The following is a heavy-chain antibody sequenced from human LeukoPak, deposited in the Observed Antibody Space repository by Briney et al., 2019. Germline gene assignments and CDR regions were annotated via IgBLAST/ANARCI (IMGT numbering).Heavy chain of an antibody. CDR3: ARHQPPHLFDY. V-gene: IGHV5-51*01. CDR2: IYPGDSDT. CDR1: GYSFTSYW. J-gene: IGHJ4*02. D-gene: IGHD1-14*01. Sequence: GESLKISCKGSGYSFTSYWIGWVRQMSGKGLEWMGTIYPGDSDTRYSPSFQGQVTISADKSISTAYLQWSSLKASDTAMYYCARHQPPHLFDYWGQGTLVTVSS.